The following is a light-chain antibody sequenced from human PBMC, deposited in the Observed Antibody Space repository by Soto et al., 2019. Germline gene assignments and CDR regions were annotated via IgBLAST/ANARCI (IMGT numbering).Light chain of an antibody. V-gene: IGLV1-40*01. J-gene: IGLJ1*01. CDR2: GNN. CDR3: SSYTSSSTLGV. CDR1: SSNIGAGYD. Sequence: QTVVTQPPSVSGAPGQTITISCTGSSSNIGAGYDVHWYQQLPGRAPKLLIYGNNNRPSGVPDRFSGSKSGTSVSLAITGLQAEDEADYYCSSYTSSSTLGVFGTGTKVTVL.